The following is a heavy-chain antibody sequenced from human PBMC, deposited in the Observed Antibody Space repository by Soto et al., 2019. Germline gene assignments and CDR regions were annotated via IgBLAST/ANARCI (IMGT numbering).Heavy chain of an antibody. J-gene: IGHJ6*02. D-gene: IGHD1-26*01. CDR1: GYTFTSYY. CDR3: ARDSVGDYDGMDV. V-gene: IGHV1-46*01. CDR2: INPSGGST. Sequence: GASVKVSCKASGYTFTSYYMHWVRQAPGQGPEWMGIINPSGGSTSYAQKFQGRVTMTRDTSTSTVYMELSSLRSEDTAVYYCARDSVGDYDGMDVWGQGTTVTVSS.